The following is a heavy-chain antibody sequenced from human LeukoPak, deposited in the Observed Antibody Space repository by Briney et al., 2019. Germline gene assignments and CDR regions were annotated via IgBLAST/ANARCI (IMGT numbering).Heavy chain of an antibody. D-gene: IGHD3-9*01. CDR3: ARVLRYFDSYPPLD. Sequence: SETLSLTCAVYGGSFSGYYWSWTRQHPGKGLEWIGYIYYSGSTYYNPSLKSRVTISVDTSKNQFSLKLSSVTAADTAVCYCARVLRYFDSYPPLDWGQGTLVTVSS. V-gene: IGHV4-31*11. CDR2: IYYSGST. J-gene: IGHJ4*02. CDR1: GGSFSGYY.